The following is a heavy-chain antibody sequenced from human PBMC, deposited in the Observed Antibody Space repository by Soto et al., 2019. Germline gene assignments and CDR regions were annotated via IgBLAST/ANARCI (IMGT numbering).Heavy chain of an antibody. CDR1: GYSFTSYW. V-gene: IGHV5-51*01. Sequence: PGESLKISCKGSGYSFTSYWIGWVRQMPGKGLEWMGIIYPGDSDTRYSPSFQGQVTISADKSISTAYLQWSSLKASDTAMYYCARRIQDTRYYYYGMDVWGQGTTVTVSS. CDR2: IYPGDSDT. CDR3: ARRIQDTRYYYYGMDV. J-gene: IGHJ6*02. D-gene: IGHD5-18*01.